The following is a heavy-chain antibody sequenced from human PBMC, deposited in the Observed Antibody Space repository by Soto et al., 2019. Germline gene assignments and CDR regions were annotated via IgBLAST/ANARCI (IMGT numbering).Heavy chain of an antibody. CDR1: GFNFDDFS. CDR2: VSSDGNYV. CDR3: VRVRLEYGSKPYFFDS. D-gene: IGHD4-17*01. Sequence: GGSLRLSCSASGFNFDDFSMNWVRQAPGKWLEWVSSVSSDGNYVFYAESLKGRLTISRYNAKKSLYLQMKSLRAEDTAVYYCVRVRLEYGSKPYFFDSWGLGTLVTVSS. V-gene: IGHV3-21*01. J-gene: IGHJ4*02.